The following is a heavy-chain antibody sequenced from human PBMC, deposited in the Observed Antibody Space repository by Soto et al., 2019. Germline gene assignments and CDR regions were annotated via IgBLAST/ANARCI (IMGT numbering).Heavy chain of an antibody. Sequence: GESLKISCAASGFTFSSYAMHWVRQAPGKGLEWVAVISYDGSNKYYADSVKGRFTISRDNSKNTLYLQMNSLRAEDTAVYYCARVITMVRGVKVPRASSPDDYYYGMDVWGQGTTVTVSS. CDR2: ISYDGSNK. J-gene: IGHJ6*02. D-gene: IGHD3-10*01. CDR1: GFTFSSYA. V-gene: IGHV3-30-3*01. CDR3: ARVITMVRGVKVPRASSPDDYYYGMDV.